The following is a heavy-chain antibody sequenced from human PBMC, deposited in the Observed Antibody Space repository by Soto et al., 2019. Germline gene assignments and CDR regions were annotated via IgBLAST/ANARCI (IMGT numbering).Heavy chain of an antibody. CDR2: IYHSGST. J-gene: IGHJ4*02. D-gene: IGHD5-18*01. CDR1: GGSISSSNW. CDR3: ASDRGYSYGSAGYFDY. V-gene: IGHV4-4*02. Sequence: QVQLQESGPGLVKPSGTLSLTCAVSGGSISSSNWWSWVRQPPGKGLEWIGEIYHSGSTNYNPSLKSRVTISVDKSKNQSSLKLSSVTAADTAVYYCASDRGYSYGSAGYFDYWGQGTLVTVSS.